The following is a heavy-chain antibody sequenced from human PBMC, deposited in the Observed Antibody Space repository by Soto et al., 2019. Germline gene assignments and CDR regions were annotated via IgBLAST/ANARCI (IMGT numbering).Heavy chain of an antibody. J-gene: IGHJ2*01. CDR2: ISSSSSYI. Sequence: EVQLVESGGGLVKPGGSLRLSCAASGFTFSSYSMNWVRQAPGKGLEWVSSISSSSSYIYYADSVKGRFTISRDNAKNSLYLQMNSLRAEDTAVYYCARGWVGISPLGYNWKSQHWYFVLWGRGTLVTVSS. D-gene: IGHD1-20*01. V-gene: IGHV3-21*01. CDR3: ARGWVGISPLGYNWKSQHWYFVL. CDR1: GFTFSSYS.